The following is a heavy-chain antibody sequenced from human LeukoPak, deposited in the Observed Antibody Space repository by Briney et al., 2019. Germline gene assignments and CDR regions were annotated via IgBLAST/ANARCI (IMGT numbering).Heavy chain of an antibody. CDR3: ARGEPHDESYFDL. J-gene: IGHJ2*01. D-gene: IGHD1-1*01. Sequence: ASVKVSCKTSGGTFSSYAISWVRQAPGQGLEWMGGIIPIFGTANYAQKFQGRVTITADESTSTAYMELSSPRSEDTAVYYCARGEPHDESYFDLWGRGTLVTVSS. CDR1: GGTFSSYA. V-gene: IGHV1-69*13. CDR2: IIPIFGTA.